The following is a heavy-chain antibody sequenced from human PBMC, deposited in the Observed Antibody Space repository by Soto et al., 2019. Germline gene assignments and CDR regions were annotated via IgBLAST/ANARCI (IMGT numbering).Heavy chain of an antibody. CDR2: IKQDGSEK. Sequence: GGSLRLSCAASGFTFGDYYMSWVRQAPGKGLEWVANIKQDGSEKYYVDSVKGRFTISRDNAKNSLYLQMNSLRAEDTAVYYCAREQGNAGNYYYGMDVWGQGTTVTVSS. J-gene: IGHJ6*02. CDR3: AREQGNAGNYYYGMDV. CDR1: GFTFGDYY. V-gene: IGHV3-7*03.